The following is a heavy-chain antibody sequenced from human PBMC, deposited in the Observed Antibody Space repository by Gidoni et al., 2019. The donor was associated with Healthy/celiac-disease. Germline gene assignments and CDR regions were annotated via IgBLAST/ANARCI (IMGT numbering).Heavy chain of an antibody. J-gene: IGHJ6*02. D-gene: IGHD2-2*01. CDR3: ARWDIVVVPVLPQTHNYYYYGMDV. CDR2: INHSGST. V-gene: IGHV4-34*01. Sequence: QVQLQQWGAGLLKPSETLSLTCAVYGGSFSGYYWSWIRQPPGKGLVWIGEINHSGSTTYNPSLKSRVTISVDTSKNQFSLKLSSVTAADTAVYYCARWDIVVVPVLPQTHNYYYYGMDVWGQGTTVTVSS. CDR1: GGSFSGYY.